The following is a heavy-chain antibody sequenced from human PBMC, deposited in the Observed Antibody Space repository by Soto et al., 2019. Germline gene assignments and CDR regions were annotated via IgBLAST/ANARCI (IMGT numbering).Heavy chain of an antibody. CDR2: IYYSGST. CDR1: GGSISSSSYY. Sequence: QSQTLSLTCTVSGGSISSSSYYWGWIRQPPGKGLEWIGSIYYSGSTYYNPSLKSRVTISVDTSKNQFSLKLSSVTAADTAVYYCARQEGLNCFDYWGQGTLVTVSS. V-gene: IGHV4-39*01. D-gene: IGHD6-19*01. CDR3: ARQEGLNCFDY. J-gene: IGHJ4*02.